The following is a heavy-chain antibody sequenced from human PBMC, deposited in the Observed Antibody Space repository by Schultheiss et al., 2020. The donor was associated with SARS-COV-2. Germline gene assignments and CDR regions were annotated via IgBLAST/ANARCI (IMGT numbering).Heavy chain of an antibody. Sequence: GGSLRLSCTASGFTFGDYAMSWVRQAPGKGLEWVGFIRSKAYGGTTEYAASVKGRFTISRDDSKSIAYLQMNSLKTEDTAVYYCAKDLSKDIVVVVAACWFDPWGQGTLVTVSS. CDR3: AKDLSKDIVVVVAACWFDP. D-gene: IGHD2-15*01. V-gene: IGHV3-49*04. CDR2: IRSKAYGGTT. CDR1: GFTFGDYA. J-gene: IGHJ5*02.